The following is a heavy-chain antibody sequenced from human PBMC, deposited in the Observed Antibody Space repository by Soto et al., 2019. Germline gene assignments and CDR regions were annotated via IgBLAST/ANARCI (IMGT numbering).Heavy chain of an antibody. V-gene: IGHV3-33*08. D-gene: IGHD2-2*01. Sequence: PGGSLRLSCAASGFTFSSYGMHWVRHAPGKGLEWVAVIWYDGSNKYYADSVKGRFTISRDNSKNTLYLQMNSLRAEDTAVYYCARRVPAAIRDYYYYGMDVWGQGTTVTVSS. CDR1: GFTFSSYG. CDR3: ARRVPAAIRDYYYYGMDV. J-gene: IGHJ6*02. CDR2: IWYDGSNK.